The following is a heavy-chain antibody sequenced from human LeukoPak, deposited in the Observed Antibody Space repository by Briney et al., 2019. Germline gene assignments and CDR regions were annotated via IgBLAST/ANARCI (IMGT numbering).Heavy chain of an antibody. J-gene: IGHJ4*02. V-gene: IGHV4-39*01. CDR2: IYYSGDT. CDR3: ARQQFRGRSSLVDF. Sequence: SETLSLTCTVSGGSVSDINYFWGWIRQPPGKGLEWIGSIYYSGDTYYNPSLKSRVTISVDTSKNQFSLKLYSVPAADTAVYYCARQQFRGRSSLVDFWGQGTLVTVSS. D-gene: IGHD1-26*01. CDR1: GGSVSDINYF.